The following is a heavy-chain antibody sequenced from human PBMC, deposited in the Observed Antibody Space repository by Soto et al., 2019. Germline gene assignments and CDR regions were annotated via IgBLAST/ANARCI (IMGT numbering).Heavy chain of an antibody. V-gene: IGHV3-23*01. CDR3: ARDNSHQTTWWLDP. J-gene: IGHJ5*02. D-gene: IGHD4-17*01. CDR1: GFMFRSYV. CDR2: ISGSGAST. Sequence: PGGSLRLSCASSGFMFRSYVMIWVRQAPGKGLEWVSSISGSGASTYYADSVKGRFTISRDDSKNTMSLQMNSLRADDTAVYYCARDNSHQTTWWLDPWGQGTLVTVSS.